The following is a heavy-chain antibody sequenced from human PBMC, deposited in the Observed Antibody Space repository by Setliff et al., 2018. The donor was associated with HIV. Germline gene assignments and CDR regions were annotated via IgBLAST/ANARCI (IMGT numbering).Heavy chain of an antibody. Sequence: PSETLSLTCTVSGGSISGYYCNWIRQPPGKALQSIGYIYSSGNTYHNPSLKSRVTISVDTSKNQFSLKLASVSAADTAVYFCAICGGDCYSLDYWGQGTLVTVSS. D-gene: IGHD2-21*02. J-gene: IGHJ4*02. CDR1: GGSISGYY. V-gene: IGHV4-4*08. CDR2: IYSSGNT. CDR3: AICGGDCYSLDY.